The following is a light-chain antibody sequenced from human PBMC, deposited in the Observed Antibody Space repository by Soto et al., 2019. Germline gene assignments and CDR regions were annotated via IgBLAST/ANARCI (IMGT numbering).Light chain of an antibody. V-gene: IGKV4-1*01. CDR1: QDILYSSNNRNY. CDR3: QQYYTTPFT. CDR2: WAS. J-gene: IGKJ3*01. Sequence: DIVMTQSPDSLAVSLGERATINCKSSQDILYSSNNRNYLAWYQQKPGQPPKLLISWASTRESGVPDRFSGSGSGTDFTLTISILQAEDEAVYYCQQYYTTPFTFGPGTKVDIK.